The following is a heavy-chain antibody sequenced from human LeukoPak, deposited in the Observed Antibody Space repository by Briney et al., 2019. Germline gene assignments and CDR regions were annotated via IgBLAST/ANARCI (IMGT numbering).Heavy chain of an antibody. CDR2: IWYDGSNK. CDR3: ARDRDSSSWFPHFDY. CDR1: GFTFSSYG. J-gene: IGHJ4*02. Sequence: GGSLRLSCAASGFTFSSYGMHWVRQAPGKGLEWVAVIWYDGSNKYYADSVKGRFTISRDNSKNTLYQQMNSLRAEDTAVYYCARDRDSSSWFPHFDYWGQGTLVTVSS. V-gene: IGHV3-33*01. D-gene: IGHD6-13*01.